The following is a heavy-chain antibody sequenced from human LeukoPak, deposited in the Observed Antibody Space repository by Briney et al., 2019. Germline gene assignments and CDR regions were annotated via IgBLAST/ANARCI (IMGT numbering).Heavy chain of an antibody. Sequence: GGSLRLSCAASGFTFSSNRMSWVRQAPGKGLEWVANIKKDGSEKYYVDSVKGRFTISRDNSKNPRYLQMNSLRAEDTAVYYCAKHPVGATYYMDVWGKGTTVTISS. J-gene: IGHJ6*03. CDR3: AKHPVGATYYMDV. V-gene: IGHV3-7*03. D-gene: IGHD1-26*01. CDR1: GFTFSSNR. CDR2: IKKDGSEK.